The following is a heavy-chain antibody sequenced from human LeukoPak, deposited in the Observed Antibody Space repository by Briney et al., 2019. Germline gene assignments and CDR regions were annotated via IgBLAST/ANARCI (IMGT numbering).Heavy chain of an antibody. CDR3: AKPESSWYPNYFDY. CDR2: IRYDGSNK. J-gene: IGHJ4*02. D-gene: IGHD6-13*01. V-gene: IGHV3-30*02. CDR1: GFTFDDYA. Sequence: GGSLRLSCAASGFTFDDYAMHWVRQAPGKGLEWVAFIRYDGSNKYYADSVKGRFTISRDNSKNTLYLQMNSLRAEDTAVYYCAKPESSWYPNYFDYWGQGTLVTVSS.